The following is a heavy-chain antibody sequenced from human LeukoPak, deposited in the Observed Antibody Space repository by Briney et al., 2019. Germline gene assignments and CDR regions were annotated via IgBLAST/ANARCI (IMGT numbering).Heavy chain of an antibody. Sequence: PSETLSLTCTVSGGSTDSNSWTWIRQPPGKGLEWIGCIYYSGTTNYNPSLKSRVTMSVDMSKNQFSLKLSSVTAADTAVYYCARRSSSWKNWFDPWGQGTLVTVSS. J-gene: IGHJ5*02. CDR3: ARRSSSWKNWFDP. V-gene: IGHV4-59*01. CDR1: GGSTDSNS. D-gene: IGHD6-13*01. CDR2: IYYSGTT.